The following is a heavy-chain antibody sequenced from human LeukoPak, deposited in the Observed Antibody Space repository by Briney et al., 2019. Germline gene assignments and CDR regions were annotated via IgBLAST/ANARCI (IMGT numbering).Heavy chain of an antibody. CDR3: ARGGASGYTYG. D-gene: IGHD5-18*01. J-gene: IGHJ3*01. CDR1: GGSISNYY. V-gene: IGHV4-59*01. CDR2: IYYSGST. Sequence: SETLSLTCTVSGGSISNYYWSWIRQPPGKGLEWIGYIYYSGSTNYNPSLKSRVTISVDTSKNQVSLKLLSVTAADTAVYYCARGGASGYTYGWGQGTMVTVSS.